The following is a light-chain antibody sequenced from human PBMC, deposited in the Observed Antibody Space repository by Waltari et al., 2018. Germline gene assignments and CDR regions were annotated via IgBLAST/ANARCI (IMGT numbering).Light chain of an antibody. CDR3: QQYNTYSS. V-gene: IGKV1-5*03. J-gene: IGKJ2*01. CDR1: QAISNY. CDR2: TSS. Sequence: DIQMTQSPSSLSDSVGDRVTITCRASQAISNYLAWYQQRPGKHPILLTYTSSILKSGVPSRFSGSGSGTQFTLTISSLQPGDFATYYCQQYNTYSSFGQGTKLEI.